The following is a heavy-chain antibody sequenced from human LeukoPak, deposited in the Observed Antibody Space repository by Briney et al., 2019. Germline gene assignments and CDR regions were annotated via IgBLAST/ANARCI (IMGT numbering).Heavy chain of an antibody. CDR2: IYYSGST. D-gene: IGHD5-12*01. CDR3: ARGLVRGGYDLTDAFDI. CDR1: GGSISSYY. Sequence: SETLSLTCTVSGGSISSYYWSWIRQPPGKGLEWIGYIYYSGSTNYNPSLTSRVTISVDTSKNQFSLKLSSVTAADTAVYYCARGLVRGGYDLTDAFDIWGQGTMVTVSS. V-gene: IGHV4-59*08. J-gene: IGHJ3*02.